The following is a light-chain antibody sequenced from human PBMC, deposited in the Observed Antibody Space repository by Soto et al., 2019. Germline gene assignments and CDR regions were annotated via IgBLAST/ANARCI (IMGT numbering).Light chain of an antibody. CDR2: KAS. J-gene: IGKJ4*01. CDR3: QQYESHPLT. Sequence: DIQMTQSPSTLSASVGDRVTITCRASQSISTWLAWYQQKPGKAPKLLIYKASSLESGVPSSFSGSGSGTEFTLTISSLQPDDFATYYCQQYESHPLTFGGGTKVDIK. V-gene: IGKV1-5*03. CDR1: QSISTW.